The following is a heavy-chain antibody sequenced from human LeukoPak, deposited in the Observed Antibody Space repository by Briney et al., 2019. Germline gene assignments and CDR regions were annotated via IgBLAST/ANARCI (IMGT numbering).Heavy chain of an antibody. D-gene: IGHD6-13*01. V-gene: IGHV3-74*01. CDR3: ARGGSRTYFDY. Sequence: GGSLRLSCAASGFTFSSYAMSWARQAPGGGLVWVSRINSDGSSTTYADSVKGRFTIARDNAKNTLYLQMNSLRAEDTAVYYCARGGSRTYFDYWGQGTLVTVSS. CDR1: GFTFSSYA. J-gene: IGHJ4*02. CDR2: INSDGSST.